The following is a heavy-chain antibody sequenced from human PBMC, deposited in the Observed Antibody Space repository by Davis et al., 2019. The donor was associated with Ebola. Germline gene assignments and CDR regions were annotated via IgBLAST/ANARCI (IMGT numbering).Heavy chain of an antibody. J-gene: IGHJ4*02. D-gene: IGHD1-26*01. Sequence: GESLKISCVVSGFTFSSYWMHWVRQAPGKGPVWLSRIKSDGSTKSYADSVKGRFTISRDNAKNTLYLQMDSLRAEDTAVYYCARDGEHYSDLDYWGQGTLVTVSS. CDR1: GFTFSSYW. CDR2: IKSDGSTK. V-gene: IGHV3-74*01. CDR3: ARDGEHYSDLDY.